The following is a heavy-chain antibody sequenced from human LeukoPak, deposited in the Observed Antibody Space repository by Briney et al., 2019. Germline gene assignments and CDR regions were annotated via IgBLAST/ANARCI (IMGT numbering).Heavy chain of an antibody. V-gene: IGHV4-59*08. J-gene: IGHJ3*02. CDR3: ARYYDSTPLGAFDI. CDR2: FYYSGST. D-gene: IGHD3-3*01. CDR1: GGSISSYY. Sequence: SETLSLTCTVSGGSISSYYWSWIRQPPGKGLEWIGYFYYSGSTNYNPSLKSRVTISVDTSKNQFSLKLSSVTAADTAVYYCARYYDSTPLGAFDIWGQGTMVTVSS.